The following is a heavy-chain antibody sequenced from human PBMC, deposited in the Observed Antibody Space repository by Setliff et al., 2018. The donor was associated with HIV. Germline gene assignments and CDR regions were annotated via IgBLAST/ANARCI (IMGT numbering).Heavy chain of an antibody. Sequence: GASVKVSCKASGYTLTTYGISWVRQAPGQGPEWMGWINTETGKPMYAQGFRGRLVFSLDTSVNMAYLQINSLKAEDTAMYYCARVGSYWSTFDYWGQGALVTVSS. CDR3: ARVGSYWSTFDY. V-gene: IGHV7-4-1*04. CDR1: GYTLTTYG. J-gene: IGHJ4*02. D-gene: IGHD2-8*02. CDR2: INTETGKP.